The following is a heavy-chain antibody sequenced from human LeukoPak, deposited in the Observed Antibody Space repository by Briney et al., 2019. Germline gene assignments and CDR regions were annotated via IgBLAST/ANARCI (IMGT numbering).Heavy chain of an antibody. J-gene: IGHJ4*02. CDR2: ISSSGDYI. D-gene: IGHD3-10*01. CDR1: GFISSSYS. CDR3: GLYYGSWSYYILD. Sequence: GGSLRLSCAASGFISSSYSMKWVRQAPGKGLEWVSSISSSGDYIYYADSVKGRFTISRDNAKNSLYLQMNSLRAEDTALYYCGLYYGSWSYYILDWGQGTLVTVSS. V-gene: IGHV3-21*01.